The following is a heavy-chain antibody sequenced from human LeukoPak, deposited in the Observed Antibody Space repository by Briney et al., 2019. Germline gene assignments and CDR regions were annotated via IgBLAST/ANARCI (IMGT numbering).Heavy chain of an antibody. CDR1: GFTFSSYG. Sequence: PGGSLRLSCAASGFTFSSYGMHWVRQAPGKGLEWVSFTRYDGNIQYYADSVKGRFTISRDNAKNSLYLQMNSLRAEDSAMYYCARDSYYDILTASSRHYYYYMDVWGKGTTVTISS. J-gene: IGHJ6*03. V-gene: IGHV3-30*02. CDR3: ARDSYYDILTASSRHYYYYMDV. CDR2: TRYDGNIQ. D-gene: IGHD3-9*01.